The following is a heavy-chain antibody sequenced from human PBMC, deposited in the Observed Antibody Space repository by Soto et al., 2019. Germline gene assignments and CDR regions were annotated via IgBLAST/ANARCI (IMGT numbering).Heavy chain of an antibody. V-gene: IGHV3-21*01. Sequence: WGSLRLSCAASGFTFVSYSISCVRHSPLKWREWVSSISSSSSYIYYADSVKGRFTISRDNAKNSLYLQMNSLRAEDTAVYYCARTMYSYGPGGYYYYGMDVWGQGTTVTVSS. J-gene: IGHJ6*02. CDR2: ISSSSSYI. D-gene: IGHD5-18*01. CDR1: GFTFVSYS. CDR3: ARTMYSYGPGGYYYYGMDV.